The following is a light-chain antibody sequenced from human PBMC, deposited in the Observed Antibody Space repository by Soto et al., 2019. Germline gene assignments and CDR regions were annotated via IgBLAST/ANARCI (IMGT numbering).Light chain of an antibody. CDR2: DTS. J-gene: IGKJ5*01. CDR3: QQYGSSPIT. CDR1: ESVSYIY. Sequence: EIVLTQSPASMSLSPGERATLSCGASESVSYIYVAWYQVKGGLAPRLLIHDTSTRASGIPDRFSGSKSGTDFTLTIRGLEPEDAAVYYCQQYGSSPITFGQGTRLEIK. V-gene: IGKV3D-20*01.